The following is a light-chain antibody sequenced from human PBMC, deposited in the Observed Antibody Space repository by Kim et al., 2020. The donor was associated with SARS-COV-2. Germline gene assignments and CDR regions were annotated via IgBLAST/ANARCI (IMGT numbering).Light chain of an antibody. CDR1: QDISNH. V-gene: IGKV1-33*01. CDR3: QQYEDVPLT. J-gene: IGKJ4*01. Sequence: ASFGDRVTITCQASQDISNHLVWYQRKPGKAPRLLIFDAVNLETGVPSRFSASGSGTDYTFTISSLQPEDIATYYCQQYEDVPLTFGGGTKVDIK. CDR2: DAV.